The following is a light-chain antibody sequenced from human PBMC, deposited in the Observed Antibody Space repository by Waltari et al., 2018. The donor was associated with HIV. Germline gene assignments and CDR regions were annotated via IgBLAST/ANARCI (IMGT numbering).Light chain of an antibody. Sequence: DIQLTQSPSFLSASVGDRVTITCRASQDINRYLDWYQQEPGKAPNLLISAASTLLSGVPSRFSGSGSGTEFTLTISSLQPEDFATYYCQQLYRYPLTFGPGTTVDI. J-gene: IGKJ3*01. CDR3: QQLYRYPLT. CDR2: AAS. V-gene: IGKV1-9*01. CDR1: QDINRY.